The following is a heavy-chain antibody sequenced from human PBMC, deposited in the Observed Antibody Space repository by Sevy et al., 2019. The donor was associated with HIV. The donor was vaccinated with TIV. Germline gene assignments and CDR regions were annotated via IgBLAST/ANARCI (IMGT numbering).Heavy chain of an antibody. CDR1: GFTFDDYT. D-gene: IGHD6-13*01. V-gene: IGHV3-43*01. CDR3: AKDIGDSSNWALDY. CDR2: ITWDAGST. Sequence: GGSLRHSCAASGFTFDDYTVHWVRQGPGQGLEWVSLITWDAGSTYYADSVKGRFTISRDNSKNSLYLRMNSLRTEDTDLYYCAKDIGDSSNWALDYWGQGTLVTVSS. J-gene: IGHJ4*02.